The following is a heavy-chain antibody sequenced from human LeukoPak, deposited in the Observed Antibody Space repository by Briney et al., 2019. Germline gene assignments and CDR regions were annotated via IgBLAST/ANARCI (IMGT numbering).Heavy chain of an antibody. CDR3: ARVGKTMVRDYYYYYYMDV. CDR1: GGSFSGYY. V-gene: IGHV4-34*01. D-gene: IGHD3-10*01. CDR2: INHSGST. Sequence: PSETLSLTCAVYGGSFSGYYWSWIRQPPGKGLEWIGEINHSGSTNYNPSLKSRVTISVDTSKNQFSLKLSSVTAADTAVYYCARVGKTMVRDYYYYYYMDVWGKGTTVTVSS. J-gene: IGHJ6*03.